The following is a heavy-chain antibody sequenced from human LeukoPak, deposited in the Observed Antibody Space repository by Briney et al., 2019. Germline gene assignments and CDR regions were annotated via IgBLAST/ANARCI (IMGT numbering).Heavy chain of an antibody. V-gene: IGHV3-23*01. D-gene: IGHD3-22*01. CDR2: ISGSGGST. Sequence: GGSLRLSCAASGFTFSSYAMSWVRQAPGKGLEWVSAISGSGGSTYYADSVKGRFTTSRDNSKNTLYLQMNSLRAEDTAVYYCAKDTTYYYDSSGYYSTDYFDYWGQGTLVTVSS. CDR3: AKDTTYYYDSSGYYSTDYFDY. J-gene: IGHJ4*02. CDR1: GFTFSSYA.